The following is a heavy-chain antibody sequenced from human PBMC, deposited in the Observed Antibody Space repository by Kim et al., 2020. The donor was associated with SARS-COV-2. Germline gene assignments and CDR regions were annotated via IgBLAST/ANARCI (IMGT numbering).Heavy chain of an antibody. CDR2: ISYDGSNK. V-gene: IGHV3-30*04. Sequence: GGSRRLSCAASGFTFSSYAMHWVRQAPGKGLEWVAVISYDGSNKYYADSVKGRFTISRDNSKNTLYLQMNSLRAEDTAGYYCARVWQQLVLYYYYGMDV. J-gene: IGHJ6*01. D-gene: IGHD6-13*01. CDR3: ARVWQQLVLYYYYGMDV. CDR1: GFTFSSYA.